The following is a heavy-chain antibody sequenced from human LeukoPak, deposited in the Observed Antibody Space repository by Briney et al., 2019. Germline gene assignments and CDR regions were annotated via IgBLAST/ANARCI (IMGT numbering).Heavy chain of an antibody. CDR1: GFTFSSYG. CDR2: ISYDGSNK. V-gene: IGHV3-30*18. D-gene: IGHD4-23*01. Sequence: GGSLRLSCAASGFTFSSYGMHWVRQAPGKGLEWVAVISYDGSNKYYADSVKGRFTISRDNSKNTLYLQMNSLRAEDTAVYYCAKDMNVDYGGNSRYFDYWGQGTLVTVSS. J-gene: IGHJ4*02. CDR3: AKDMNVDYGGNSRYFDY.